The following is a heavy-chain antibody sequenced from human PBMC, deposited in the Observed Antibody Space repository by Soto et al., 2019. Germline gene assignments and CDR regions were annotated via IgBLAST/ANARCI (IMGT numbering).Heavy chain of an antibody. V-gene: IGHV3-48*03. CDR1: GFTFNDFE. CDR2: IYGSGATK. CDR3: ARGFGRFND. J-gene: IGHJ4*02. D-gene: IGHD3-10*01. Sequence: EVQLLESGGGLVQPGGSLRLSCGVSGFTFNDFEMNWVRQAPGKGPEWLAYIYGSGATKKYAASVRGRFTISRDNPNNSLFLQMSSLSAADTAIFYCARGFGRFNDLGQGTLVSVSS.